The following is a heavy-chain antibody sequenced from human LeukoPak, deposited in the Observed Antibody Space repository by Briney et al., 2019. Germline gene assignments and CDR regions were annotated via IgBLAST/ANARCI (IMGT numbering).Heavy chain of an antibody. CDR1: GGTFSSYA. Sequence: ASVKVSCKASGGTFSSYAISWVRQAPGQGLEWMGGIIPIFGTANYAQKFQGRVTITTDESTSTAYMELRSLRSEDTAVYYCARENGGWYYFDYWGQGTLVTVSS. CDR2: IIPIFGTA. V-gene: IGHV1-69*05. D-gene: IGHD6-19*01. CDR3: ARENGGWYYFDY. J-gene: IGHJ4*02.